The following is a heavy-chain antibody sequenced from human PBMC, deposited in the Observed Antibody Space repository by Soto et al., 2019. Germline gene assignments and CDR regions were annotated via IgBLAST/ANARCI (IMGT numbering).Heavy chain of an antibody. D-gene: IGHD3-16*01. Sequence: QVQLVESGGGVVQPGTSLRLSCVGSGFTFRSYVKHWVRQAPGKGLEWVALTSYDGSNKYYDDSVKGRFTISRDNSRNTVDLQMDNLRLDDTALFYCARWGTTGRLDVWGQGTLVSVSS. V-gene: IGHV3-30*19. CDR3: ARWGTTGRLDV. CDR1: GFTFRSYV. CDR2: TSYDGSNK. J-gene: IGHJ4*02.